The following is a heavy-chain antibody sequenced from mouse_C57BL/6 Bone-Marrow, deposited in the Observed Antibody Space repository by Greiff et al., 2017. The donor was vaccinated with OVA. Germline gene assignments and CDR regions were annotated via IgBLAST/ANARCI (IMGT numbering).Heavy chain of an antibody. CDR3: AREDGYYVGAMDY. J-gene: IGHJ4*01. CDR1: GYSFTGYY. CDR2: INPSTGGT. D-gene: IGHD2-3*01. Sequence: EVKLMESGPELVKPGASVKISCKASGYSFTGYYMNWVKQSPEKSLEWIGEINPSTGGTTYNQKFKAKATLTVDKSSSTAYMQLKSLTSEDSAVYYCAREDGYYVGAMDYWGQGTSVTVSS. V-gene: IGHV1-42*01.